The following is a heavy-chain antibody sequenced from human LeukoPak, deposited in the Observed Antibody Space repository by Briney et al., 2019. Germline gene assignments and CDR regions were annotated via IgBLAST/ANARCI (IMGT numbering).Heavy chain of an antibody. CDR3: ARGIAAAGDY. Sequence: GGSLRLSCAASGFTFSSYSMNWVRQAPGKGREWVSYISSSSSYIYYADSVKGRFTISRDNAKNSLYLQMNSLRAEDTAVYYCARGIAAAGDYWGQGTLVTVSS. CDR2: ISSSSSYI. CDR1: GFTFSSYS. D-gene: IGHD6-13*01. J-gene: IGHJ4*02. V-gene: IGHV3-21*05.